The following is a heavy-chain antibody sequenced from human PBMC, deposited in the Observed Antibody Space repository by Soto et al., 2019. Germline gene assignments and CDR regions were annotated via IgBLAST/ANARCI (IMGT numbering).Heavy chain of an antibody. D-gene: IGHD3-22*01. CDR3: VSSYYYDSSGYYVFDY. CDR1: GGSISSGGYY. CDR2: IYYSGST. V-gene: IGHV4-31*03. J-gene: IGHJ4*02. Sequence: QVQLQESGPGLVKPSQTLSLTCTVSGGSISSGGYYWSWIRQYPGKGLEWIGYIYYSGSTYYNPSLKSRVTISVDTSKNLFTLKMSSRTAADTAVYYCVSSYYYDSSGYYVFDYWGQGTLVTVSS.